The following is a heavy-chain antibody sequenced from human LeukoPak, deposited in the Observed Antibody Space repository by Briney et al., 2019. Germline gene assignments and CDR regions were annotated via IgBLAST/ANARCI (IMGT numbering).Heavy chain of an antibody. CDR2: ISSSSSYI. Sequence: PGGSLRLSCAASGFTFSSYRMNWVRQAPGKGLEWVSSISSSSSYIYYADSVKGRFTISRDNAKNSLYLQMNSLRAEDTAVYYCARDLQNYYDSSGWVQGTLVTVSS. V-gene: IGHV3-21*01. J-gene: IGHJ4*02. CDR1: GFTFSSYR. CDR3: ARDLQNYYDSSG. D-gene: IGHD3-22*01.